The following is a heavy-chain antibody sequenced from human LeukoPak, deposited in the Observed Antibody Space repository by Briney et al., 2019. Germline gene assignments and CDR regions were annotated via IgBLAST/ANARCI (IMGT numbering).Heavy chain of an antibody. CDR2: ISYDGSNK. D-gene: IGHD3-10*01. CDR3: AKEYYYGSGSYYIYYYYYGMDV. V-gene: IGHV3-30*18. Sequence: PGGSLRLSCAASGFTFSSYGMQWVRQAPGKGLERVAVISYDGSNKYYADSVKGRFTISRDNSKNTLYLQMNSLRAEDTAVYYCAKEYYYGSGSYYIYYYYYGMDVWGKGTTVTVSS. J-gene: IGHJ6*04. CDR1: GFTFSSYG.